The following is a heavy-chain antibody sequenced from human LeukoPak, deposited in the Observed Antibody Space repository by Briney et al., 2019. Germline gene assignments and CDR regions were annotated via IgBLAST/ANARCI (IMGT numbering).Heavy chain of an antibody. CDR3: AYSSSWYPTGVYFDY. CDR1: GGTFSSYA. D-gene: IGHD6-13*01. CDR2: IIPIFGTA. V-gene: IGHV1-69*13. J-gene: IGHJ4*02. Sequence: SVKVSCKASGGTFSSYAIGWVRQAPGQGLEWMGGIIPIFGTANYAQKFQGRVTITADESTSTAYMELSSLRSEDTAVYYCAYSSSWYPTGVYFDYWGQGTLVTVSS.